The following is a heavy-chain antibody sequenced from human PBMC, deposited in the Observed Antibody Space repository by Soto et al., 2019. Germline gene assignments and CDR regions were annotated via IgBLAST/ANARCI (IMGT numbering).Heavy chain of an antibody. CDR2: INQDGSEK. D-gene: IGHD3-16*01. CDR3: ASHFGTYFDY. J-gene: IGHJ4*02. V-gene: IGHV3-7*03. Sequence: GGSLRLSCAASGFTFSSYWMSWVRQAPGKGLEWVANINQDGSEKYYVDSVKGRFTISRDNAKKSLYLQMNSLRAEDTAVYYCASHFGTYFDYWGQGTLVTVSS. CDR1: GFTFSSYW.